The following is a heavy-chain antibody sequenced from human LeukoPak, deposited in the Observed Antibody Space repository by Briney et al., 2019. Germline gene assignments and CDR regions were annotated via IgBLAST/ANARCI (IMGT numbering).Heavy chain of an antibody. D-gene: IGHD3-10*01. CDR3: ARAGTLRAFDI. V-gene: IGHV1-2*02. Sequence: GASVKVSCKASGYTFTGYYMHWVRQAPGQGLEWMGGINPNSGGTNYAQKFQGRVTLTRDASISTGYMELSRLRSDDTAVYYCARAGTLRAFDISGQGTMVTVSS. J-gene: IGHJ3*02. CDR1: GYTFTGYY. CDR2: INPNSGGT.